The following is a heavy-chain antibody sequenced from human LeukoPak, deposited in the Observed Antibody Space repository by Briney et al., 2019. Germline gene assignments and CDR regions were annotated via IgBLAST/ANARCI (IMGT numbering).Heavy chain of an antibody. J-gene: IGHJ4*02. CDR2: ISGSGGST. CDR3: ARAFYYDSSGTEYDY. CDR1: GFTFSSYG. D-gene: IGHD3-22*01. Sequence: GGTLRLSCAASGFTFSSYGMSWVRQAPGKGLEWVSAISGSGGSTYYADSVKGRFTISRDNSKNTLYLQMNSLRAEDTAVYYCARAFYYDSSGTEYDYWGQGTLVTVSS. V-gene: IGHV3-23*01.